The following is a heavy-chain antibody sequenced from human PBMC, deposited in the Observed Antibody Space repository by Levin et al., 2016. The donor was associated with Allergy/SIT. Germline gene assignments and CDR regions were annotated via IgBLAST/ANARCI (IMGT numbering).Heavy chain of an antibody. V-gene: IGHV3-23*01. CDR1: GFTFSSYA. J-gene: IGHJ4*02. D-gene: IGHD1-26*01. Sequence: GGSLRLSCAASGFTFSSYAMSWVRQAPGKGLEWVSAISGSGGSTYYADSVKGRFTISRDNSKNTLYLQMNSLRAEDTAVYYCAKAYSGSYLSFYAPEYYFDYWGQGTLVTVSS. CDR3: AKAYSGSYLSFYAPEYYFDY. CDR2: ISGSGGST.